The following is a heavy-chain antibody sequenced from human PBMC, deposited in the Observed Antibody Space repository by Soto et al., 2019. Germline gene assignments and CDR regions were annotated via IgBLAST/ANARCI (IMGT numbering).Heavy chain of an antibody. V-gene: IGHV3-23*01. CDR3: AKDMGRGVIPPILDY. D-gene: IGHD3-10*01. J-gene: IGHJ4*02. CDR1: GFTFSSYA. CDR2: ISGSGGST. Sequence: EVQLLESGGGLVQPGGSLRLSCAASGFTFSSYAMSWVRQAPGKGLEWVSAISGSGGSTYYADSVKGRFTISRDNSKNTLYLQMSSLRAEDTAVYYCAKDMGRGVIPPILDYWGQGTLVTVSS.